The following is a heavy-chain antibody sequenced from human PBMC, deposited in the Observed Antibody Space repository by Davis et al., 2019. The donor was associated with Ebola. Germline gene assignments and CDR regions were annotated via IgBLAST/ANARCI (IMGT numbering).Heavy chain of an antibody. V-gene: IGHV3-53*01. J-gene: IGHJ6*04. CDR2: IYSGGST. CDR1: GFTVSSNY. Sequence: PGGSLSLSCAASGFTVSSNYMSWVRQAPGKGLEWVSVIYSGGSTYYADSVKGRFTISRDNSKNTLYLQMNSLRAEDTAVYYCAKGGPMIVVDVWGKGTTVTVSS. D-gene: IGHD3-22*01. CDR3: AKGGPMIVVDV.